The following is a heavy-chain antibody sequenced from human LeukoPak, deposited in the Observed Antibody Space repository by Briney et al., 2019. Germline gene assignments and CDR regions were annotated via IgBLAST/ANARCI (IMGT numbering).Heavy chain of an antibody. J-gene: IGHJ6*02. CDR1: GYTFTSYY. Sequence: ASVNVSCKASGYTFTSYYMHWVRQAPGQGLEWMGWINPNSGGTNYAQKFQGWVTMTRDTSISTAYMELSRLRSDDTAVYYCAREWLSSTGEYYYYGMDVWGQGTTVTVSS. CDR2: INPNSGGT. D-gene: IGHD2-2*01. CDR3: AREWLSSTGEYYYYGMDV. V-gene: IGHV1-2*04.